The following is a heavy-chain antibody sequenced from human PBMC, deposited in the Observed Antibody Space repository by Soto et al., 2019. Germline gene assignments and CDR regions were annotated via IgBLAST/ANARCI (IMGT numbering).Heavy chain of an antibody. D-gene: IGHD3-3*01. J-gene: IGHJ6*02. CDR1: GGSFSGYD. CDR2: ISHSGSS. Sequence: SETLSLTCAVYGGSFSGYDWTWIRQPPGTGLEWIGEISHSGSSNYNPSLKSRVTISVDTSKNQFSLKLTSVTAADTAVYYCARAATPSSIFGVVTLDVWGQGTTVTVSS. CDR3: ARAATPSSIFGVVTLDV. V-gene: IGHV4-34*01.